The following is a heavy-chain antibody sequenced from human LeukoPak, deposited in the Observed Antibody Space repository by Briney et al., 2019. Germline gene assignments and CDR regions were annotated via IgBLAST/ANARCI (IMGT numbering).Heavy chain of an antibody. V-gene: IGHV4-39*02. J-gene: IGHJ4*02. CDR1: GVSISNTRYH. D-gene: IGHD2/OR15-2a*01. CDR3: AREIVSAVES. CDR2: IYYSGAT. Sequence: SETLSLTCTVSGVSISNTRYHWGWIRQPPGKGLEWIGSIYYSGATYYNPSLKSRVTISVDTSRNHFSLKLSSVTAADTAVYHCAREIVSAVESWGQGSLVTVSS.